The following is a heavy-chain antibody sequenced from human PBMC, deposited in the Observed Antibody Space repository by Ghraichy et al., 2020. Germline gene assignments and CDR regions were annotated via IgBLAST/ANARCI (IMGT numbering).Heavy chain of an antibody. J-gene: IGHJ4*02. D-gene: IGHD3-16*02. Sequence: GPTLVNPTQTLTLTCTFSGFSLSTSGMCVSWIRQPPGKALEWLALIDWDDDKYYSTSLKTRLTISKDTSKNQVVLTMTNMDPVDTATYYCARTPVYYVWGSYLLFDYWGQGTLVTVSS. V-gene: IGHV2-70*01. CDR1: GFSLSTSGMC. CDR2: IDWDDDK. CDR3: ARTPVYYVWGSYLLFDY.